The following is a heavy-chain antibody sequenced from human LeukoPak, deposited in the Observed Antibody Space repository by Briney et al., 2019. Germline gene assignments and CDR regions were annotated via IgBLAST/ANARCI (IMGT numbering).Heavy chain of an antibody. CDR2: ISGSGGST. J-gene: IGHJ6*03. D-gene: IGHD6-19*01. CDR1: GFTFSSYA. V-gene: IGHV3-23*01. Sequence: GGSLRLSCAASGFTFSSYAMSWVRQAPGKGLEWVSAISGSGGSTYYADSVKGRFTISRDNSKNTLYLQMNSLRSEDTAVYYCARCYSSGWPYYYYYYMDVWGKGTTVTVSS. CDR3: ARCYSSGWPYYYYYYMDV.